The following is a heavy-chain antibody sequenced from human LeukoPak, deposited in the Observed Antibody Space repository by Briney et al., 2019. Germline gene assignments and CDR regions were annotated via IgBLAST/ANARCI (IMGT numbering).Heavy chain of an antibody. Sequence: GGSLRLSCAASGFTFNIYAMSWVRQAPGKGLEWVGRIKSKTGGGTTDYAAPVKGRFTISRDDSTTTLYLQMNSLKTEDTAVYYCTTAPAAVDHWGQGTLVTVSS. CDR1: GFTFNIYA. CDR2: IKSKTGGGTT. D-gene: IGHD2-15*01. J-gene: IGHJ4*02. V-gene: IGHV3-15*01. CDR3: TTAPAAVDH.